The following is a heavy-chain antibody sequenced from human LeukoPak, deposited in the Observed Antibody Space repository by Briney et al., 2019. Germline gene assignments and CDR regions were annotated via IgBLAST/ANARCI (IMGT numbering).Heavy chain of an antibody. CDR1: GFTFGSYG. V-gene: IGHV3-30*18. CDR2: ISYDGSNK. CDR3: AKDGGSGSYYIYH. J-gene: IGHJ4*02. Sequence: GGSLRLSCAASGFTFGSYGMHWVRQAPGKGLEWVAVISYDGSNKYYADSVKGRFTISRDNSKNTLYLQMNSLRAEDTAVYYCAKDGGSGSYYIYHWGQGTLVTVSS. D-gene: IGHD3-10*01.